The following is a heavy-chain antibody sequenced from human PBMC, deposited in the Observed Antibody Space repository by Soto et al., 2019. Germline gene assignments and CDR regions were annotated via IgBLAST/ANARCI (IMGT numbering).Heavy chain of an antibody. CDR2: ISDDGSDK. CDR1: GFTFSSYG. V-gene: IGHV3-30*18. J-gene: IGHJ3*02. Sequence: QVHLVESGGGVVQPGRSLRLSCAVSGFTFSSYGMYWVRQTPGKGPEWVAVISDDGSDKYYADSVKGRFTISRDNSKNTLYLQMNSLRVEDTAIYYCAKDQTHAWDIWGQVTMVTVSS. CDR3: AKDQTHAWDI.